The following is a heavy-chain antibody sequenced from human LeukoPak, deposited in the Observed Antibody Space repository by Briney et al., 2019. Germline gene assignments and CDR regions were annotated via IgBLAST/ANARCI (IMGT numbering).Heavy chain of an antibody. CDR1: GGSISSSSYY. V-gene: IGHV4-61*01. J-gene: IGHJ6*02. Sequence: PSETLSLTCSVSGGSISSSSYYWSWIRQPPGKGLEWIGYIYYSGSTNYNPSLKSRVTISVDTSKNQFSLKLSSVTAADTAVYYCARDSVVPAATPYYYYYYGMDVWGQGTTVTVSS. CDR3: ARDSVVPAATPYYYYYYGMDV. CDR2: IYYSGST. D-gene: IGHD2-2*01.